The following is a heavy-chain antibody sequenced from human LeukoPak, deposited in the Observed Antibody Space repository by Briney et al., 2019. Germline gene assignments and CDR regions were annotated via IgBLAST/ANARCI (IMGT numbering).Heavy chain of an antibody. CDR3: ARRPNWGFSSDWYFEL. Sequence: SETLSLTCAVYGGSFSGYYWSWIRQPPGKGLEWIGEINHSGSTNYNPSLKSRVTISVDTSKNQFSLKLKSVTAADTAVYYCARRPNWGFSSDWYFELWGRGTLVSVSS. CDR1: GGSFSGYY. CDR2: INHSGST. V-gene: IGHV4-34*01. D-gene: IGHD7-27*01. J-gene: IGHJ2*01.